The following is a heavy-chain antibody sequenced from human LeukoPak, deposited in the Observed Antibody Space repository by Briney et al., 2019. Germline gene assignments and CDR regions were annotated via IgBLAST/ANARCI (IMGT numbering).Heavy chain of an antibody. CDR2: MNPNSGNT. CDR1: GYTFTSYD. Sequence: ASVKVSCKASGYTFTSYDINWVRQATGQGLEWMGWMNPNSGNTGYAQKVQGRVTMTRNTSISTAYMELSSLRSEDTAVYYCARGTYYDFWFDPWGQGTLVTVSS. V-gene: IGHV1-8*01. D-gene: IGHD3-3*01. CDR3: ARGTYYDFWFDP. J-gene: IGHJ5*02.